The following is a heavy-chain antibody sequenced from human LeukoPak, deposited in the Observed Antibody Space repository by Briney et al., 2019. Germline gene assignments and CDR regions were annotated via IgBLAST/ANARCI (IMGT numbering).Heavy chain of an antibody. CDR1: GGSISSYY. Sequence: PSETLSLTCTVSGGSISSYYWSWIRQPPGKGLEWIGYIYYSGSTNYNPSLKSRVTISVDTSKNQFSLKLSSVTAADTAVYYCARGLPYYDILTGYSGYYYMDVWGKGTTVTVSS. CDR3: ARGLPYYDILTGYSGYYYMDV. CDR2: IYYSGST. V-gene: IGHV4-59*01. J-gene: IGHJ6*03. D-gene: IGHD3-9*01.